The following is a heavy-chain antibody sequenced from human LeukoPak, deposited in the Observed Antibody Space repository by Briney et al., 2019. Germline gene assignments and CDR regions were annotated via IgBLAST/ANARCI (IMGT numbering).Heavy chain of an antibody. J-gene: IGHJ4*02. CDR1: GFMFTDSW. CDR3: ARDAAYGYDRFDY. Sequence: GGSLRLSCAASGFMFTDSWMAWVRQAPGKGLEWLANINEDGSDKNYVVALKGRFTISRDNAEKSLYLQMNSLRAEDTAIYYCARDAAYGYDRFDYWGQGTLVTVSS. CDR2: INEDGSDK. D-gene: IGHD4-17*01. V-gene: IGHV3-7*01.